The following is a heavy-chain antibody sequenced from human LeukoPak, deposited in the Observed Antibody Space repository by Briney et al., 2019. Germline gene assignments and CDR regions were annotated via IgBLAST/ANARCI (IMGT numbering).Heavy chain of an antibody. CDR1: GFTFSSYW. CDR2: ISGSGGST. D-gene: IGHD6-13*01. J-gene: IGHJ6*03. Sequence: GGSLRLSCAASGFTFSSYWMHWVRQAPGKGLEWVSAISGSGGSTYYADSVKGRFTISRDNSKNTLYLQMNSLRAEDTAVYYCAKCGAAAWDYYYYYMDVWGKGTTVTVSS. V-gene: IGHV3-23*01. CDR3: AKCGAAAWDYYYYYMDV.